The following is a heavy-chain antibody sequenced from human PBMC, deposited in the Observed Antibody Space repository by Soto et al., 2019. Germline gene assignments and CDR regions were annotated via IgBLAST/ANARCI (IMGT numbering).Heavy chain of an antibody. V-gene: IGHV4-39*01. Sequence: ETLSLNSTVSCGSISSSSYYWGWIRQPPGKGLEWIGSIYYSGSTYYNPSLKSRVTISVDTSQNQFSLKLSSVTAADTAVYYCAGRLGVGYSYGDFDYWGQGTLVTVSS. CDR1: CGSISSSSYY. CDR3: AGRLGVGYSYGDFDY. J-gene: IGHJ4*02. D-gene: IGHD5-18*01. CDR2: IYYSGST.